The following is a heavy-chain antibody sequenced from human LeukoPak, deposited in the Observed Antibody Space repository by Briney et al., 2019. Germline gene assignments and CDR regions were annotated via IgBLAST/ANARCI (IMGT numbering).Heavy chain of an antibody. V-gene: IGHV3-23*01. CDR2: ISGSGGST. J-gene: IGHJ4*02. CDR1: GFTFSSYA. D-gene: IGHD3-22*01. CDR3: AKVPYDSSGYSDHDY. Sequence: QSGGSLRLSCAASGFTFSSYAMSWVRQAPGKGLECVSAISGSGGSTYYADSVKGRYTISRDNSKTTLYLQMNSLRAEDTAVYYCAKVPYDSSGYSDHDYWGQGTLVTVSS.